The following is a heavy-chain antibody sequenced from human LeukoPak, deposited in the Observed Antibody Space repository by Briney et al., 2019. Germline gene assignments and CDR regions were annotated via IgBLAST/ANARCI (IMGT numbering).Heavy chain of an antibody. J-gene: IGHJ5*02. D-gene: IGHD6-25*01. CDR2: IYSGGST. CDR3: ARERAAVRIVP. V-gene: IGHV3-66*02. Sequence: PGGSLRLSCAASGFTVSSNYMSWVRQAPGKGLEWVSVIYSGGSTYYADSVKGRFTISRDNSKNTLYLQMNSLRAEDTAVYYCARERAAVRIVPWGQGTLVTVSS. CDR1: GFTVSSNY.